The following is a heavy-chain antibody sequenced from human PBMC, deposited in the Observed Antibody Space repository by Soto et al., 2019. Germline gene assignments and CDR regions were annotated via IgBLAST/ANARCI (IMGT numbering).Heavy chain of an antibody. CDR3: ARGNLVPAAPYYYYGMDV. D-gene: IGHD2-2*01. CDR1: GGTFSSYA. J-gene: IGHJ6*02. Sequence: QVQLVQSGAEVKKPGSSVKVSCKASGGTFSSYAISWVRQAPGQGLEWMGGIIPIFGTANYAQKFQGRVTITADESTSTSYMSLRSLRSEDTAVYYCARGNLVPAAPYYYYGMDVWCQGTTFTVSS. V-gene: IGHV1-69*01. CDR2: IIPIFGTA.